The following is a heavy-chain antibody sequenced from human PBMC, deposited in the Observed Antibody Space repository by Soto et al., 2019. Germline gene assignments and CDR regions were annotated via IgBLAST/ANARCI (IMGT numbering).Heavy chain of an antibody. CDR3: ARYGRLWFGESDYYYGMDV. J-gene: IGHJ6*02. CDR1: GYTFTSYG. V-gene: IGHV1-18*01. CDR2: ISAYNGNT. D-gene: IGHD3-10*01. Sequence: QVQLVQSGAEVKKPGASVKVSCKASGYTFTSYGISCVRQAPGQGLEWMGWISAYNGNTNYAQKLQGRVTMTTDTSTSTAYMELRSLRSADTAVSYCARYGRLWFGESDYYYGMDVWGQGTTVTVSS.